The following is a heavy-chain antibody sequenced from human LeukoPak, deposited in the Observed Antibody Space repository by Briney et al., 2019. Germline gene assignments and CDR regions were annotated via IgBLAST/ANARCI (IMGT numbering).Heavy chain of an antibody. D-gene: IGHD2-2*01. J-gene: IGHJ4*02. CDR2: ISSSGTTI. CDR3: ARRYCTSTSCLLDY. V-gene: IGHV3-48*03. Sequence: PGGSLRLSCAASGFTFTTYEMNWVRQAPGKGLEWVSYISSSGTTIYYADSVKGRFTISRDNAKNSLFLQMNSLRAEDTAVYYCARRYCTSTSCLLDYWVQGTLVTVSS. CDR1: GFTFTTYE.